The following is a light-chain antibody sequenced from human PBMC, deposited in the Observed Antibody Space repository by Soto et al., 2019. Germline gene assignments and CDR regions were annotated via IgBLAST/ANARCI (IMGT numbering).Light chain of an antibody. Sequence: EIVMTQSPATLSVSPGERATLSCRASQSVSVNLAWYQQKPGQAPRLLIYDTSIRATGVPDRFSGSGSGTEFTLTISSLQSEDFAVYYCQQHVTSPYAFGQGTKLEIQ. CDR1: QSVSVN. CDR2: DTS. J-gene: IGKJ2*01. V-gene: IGKV3-15*01. CDR3: QQHVTSPYA.